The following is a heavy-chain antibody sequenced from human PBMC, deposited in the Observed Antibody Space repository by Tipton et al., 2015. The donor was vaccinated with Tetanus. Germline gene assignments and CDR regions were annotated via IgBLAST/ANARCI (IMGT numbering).Heavy chain of an antibody. CDR2: LYDNGRT. J-gene: IGHJ4*02. V-gene: IGHV4-61*01. Sequence: TLSLTCTVFGGSVSSGSYYWAWIRQPPGKGLEWIGYLYDNGRTKYNPSLNSRVTISVDTPKKQLSLKLTSVTAADTAVYYCARDPWLDYWGQGTLVTVSS. CDR1: GGSVSSGSYY. CDR3: ARDPWLDY.